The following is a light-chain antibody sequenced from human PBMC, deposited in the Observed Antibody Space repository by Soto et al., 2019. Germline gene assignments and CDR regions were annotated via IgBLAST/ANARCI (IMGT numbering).Light chain of an antibody. V-gene: IGKV3-15*01. Sequence: EIVMTQFPATMSVSPGDRATLSCRASQSVSSNLAWYQQKPGQAPRLLIYGASTRATGIPARFSGSGSGTEFTLTISSLQSEDFAVYYCQQYNNWPGTFGQGTKVDI. J-gene: IGKJ1*01. CDR1: QSVSSN. CDR3: QQYNNWPGT. CDR2: GAS.